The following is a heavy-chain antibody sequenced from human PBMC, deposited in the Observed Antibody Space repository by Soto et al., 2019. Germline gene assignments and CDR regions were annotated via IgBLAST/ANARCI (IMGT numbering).Heavy chain of an antibody. CDR3: AISGYYYDSSGYYEGYYGMDV. CDR1: GYSFTSYW. Sequence: GESLKISCKGSGYSFTSYWIGWVRQMPGKGQEWMGIIYPGDSDTRYSPSFQGQVTISADKSISTAYLQWSSLKASDTAMYYCAISGYYYDSSGYYEGYYGMDVWGQVTTVTVSS. J-gene: IGHJ6*02. D-gene: IGHD3-22*01. V-gene: IGHV5-51*01. CDR2: IYPGDSDT.